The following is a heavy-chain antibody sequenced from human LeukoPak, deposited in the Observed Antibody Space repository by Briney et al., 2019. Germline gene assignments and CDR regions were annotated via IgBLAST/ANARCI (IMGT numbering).Heavy chain of an antibody. CDR1: GFTFSTYS. V-gene: IGHV3-48*01. CDR2: ISSLSGTI. J-gene: IGHJ4*02. Sequence: GGSLRLSCAASGFTFSTYSMNWVRQAPGKGLEWISYISSLSGTINYADSVKGRFTISRDNAKNSLYLHMNSLRAEDTAVDYCARRSRRGYCSSTSCYSALDYWGQGTLVTVSS. D-gene: IGHD2-2*01. CDR3: ARRSRRGYCSSTSCYSALDY.